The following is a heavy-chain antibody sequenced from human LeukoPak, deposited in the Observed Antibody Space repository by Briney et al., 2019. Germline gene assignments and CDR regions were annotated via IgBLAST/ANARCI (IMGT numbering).Heavy chain of an antibody. CDR1: GYTFTDYY. Sequence: ASVKVSCKASGYTFTDYYMHWVRQAPGQGLEWMGWINPSSGGTNYAQKFQGRVTMTRDMSTSTVYMELSSLRSEDTAVYYCARDPSGYSGYDSPHYYYYYMDVWGKGTTVTVSS. V-gene: IGHV1-2*02. CDR3: ARDPSGYSGYDSPHYYYYYMDV. D-gene: IGHD5-12*01. J-gene: IGHJ6*03. CDR2: INPSSGGT.